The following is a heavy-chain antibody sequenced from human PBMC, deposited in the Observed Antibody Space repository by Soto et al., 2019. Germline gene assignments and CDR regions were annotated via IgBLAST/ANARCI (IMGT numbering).Heavy chain of an antibody. Sequence: LGESLKISCKGSGYSFTSYWISWVRQMPGKGLEWMGRIDPSDSYTNYSPSFQGHVTISADKSISTAYLQWSSLKASDTAMYYCARFQAEAGKNDLPFDYGGQGTRVTVS. CDR2: IDPSDSYT. D-gene: IGHD6-13*01. CDR1: GYSFTSYW. CDR3: ARFQAEAGKNDLPFDY. V-gene: IGHV5-10-1*01. J-gene: IGHJ4*02.